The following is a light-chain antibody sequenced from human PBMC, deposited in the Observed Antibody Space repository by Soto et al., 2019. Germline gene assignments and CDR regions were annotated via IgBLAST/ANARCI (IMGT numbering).Light chain of an antibody. V-gene: IGKV1D-16*01. CDR2: AAS. CDR3: LQYNSYPRT. Sequence: DIQMTQSPSSLSASVGERVTITCRASQDVSTWLAWYQQKPEKAPKSLIYAASRLQTGVPSRFSARGSGTDFTLTISNLQPEDFATYYCLQYNSYPRTFGGGTKVDIK. J-gene: IGKJ4*01. CDR1: QDVSTW.